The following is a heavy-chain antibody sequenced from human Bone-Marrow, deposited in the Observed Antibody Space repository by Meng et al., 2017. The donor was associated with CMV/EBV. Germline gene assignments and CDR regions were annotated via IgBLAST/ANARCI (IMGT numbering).Heavy chain of an antibody. Sequence: LSLTCAASGFTVSSNYMSWVRQAPGKGLEWVSVIYSGGSTYYADSVKGRFTISRDNSKNTLYLQMNSLRAEDTAVYYCASQVGAFDYWGQGTLVTVSS. D-gene: IGHD1-26*01. CDR1: GFTVSSNY. J-gene: IGHJ4*02. V-gene: IGHV3-53*01. CDR3: ASQVGAFDY. CDR2: IYSGGST.